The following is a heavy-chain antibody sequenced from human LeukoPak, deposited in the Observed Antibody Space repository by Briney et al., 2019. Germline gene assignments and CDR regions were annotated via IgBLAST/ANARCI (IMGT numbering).Heavy chain of an antibody. D-gene: IGHD2/OR15-2a*01. CDR3: VRQSQIYDF. CDR2: IYFSGST. Sequence: SETLSLTCTVSGDITHYWGWIRQPPGKGLECIGSIYFSGSTYYNPSLRSRVTISVDTSKNQFSLKLSSVTAADTAVYYCVRQSQIYDFWGQGTLVTVSS. J-gene: IGHJ4*02. V-gene: IGHV4-39*07. CDR1: GDITHY.